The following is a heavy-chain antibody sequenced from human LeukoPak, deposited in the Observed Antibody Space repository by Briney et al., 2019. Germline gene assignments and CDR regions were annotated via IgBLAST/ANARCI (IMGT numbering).Heavy chain of an antibody. CDR1: GGSISSGGYA. J-gene: IGHJ6*02. Sequence: SETLSLNCAVSGGSISSGGYARSWIRQPPGKGLEWIGYIYPSGSTYYNPSLKSRVTISVDRSKNQFCLKLSSVTAADTAVYYCARVDRYYYYGMDVWGQGTTVTVSS. CDR3: ARVDRYYYYGMDV. D-gene: IGHD3/OR15-3a*01. CDR2: IYPSGST. V-gene: IGHV4-30-2*01.